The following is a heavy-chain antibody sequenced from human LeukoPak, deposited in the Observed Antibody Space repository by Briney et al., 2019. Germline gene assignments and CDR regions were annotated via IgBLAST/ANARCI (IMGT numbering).Heavy chain of an antibody. J-gene: IGHJ5*02. CDR2: MYHGGST. CDR1: GASISSYY. Sequence: SETLSLTCTVSGASISSYYWSWIRQPPGKGLEWIGFMYHGGSTKYNPSLKSRVTISVDTRNNEVSLRLSSVTAADTAVYFCARQSLGPSRSGSSNNWFDPWGQGILVTVSS. V-gene: IGHV4-59*08. CDR3: ARQSLGPSRSGSSNNWFDP. D-gene: IGHD3-10*01.